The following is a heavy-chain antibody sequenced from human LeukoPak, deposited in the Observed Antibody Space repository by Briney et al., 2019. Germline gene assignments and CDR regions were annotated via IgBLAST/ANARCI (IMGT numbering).Heavy chain of an antibody. V-gene: IGHV5-51*01. CDR1: GYSFTSYW. CDR2: IYPGDSNT. CDR3: ARGRYCSSPSCYLTWFDP. D-gene: IGHD2-2*01. J-gene: IGHJ5*02. Sequence: GEALQISCKASGYSFTSYWIGWVRQMPGKGLEGMGIIYPGDSNTRYSPSFQGQVTISADKSISTAYLQWSSLKASDTAMYYCARGRYCSSPSCYLTWFDPWGQGTLVTVSS.